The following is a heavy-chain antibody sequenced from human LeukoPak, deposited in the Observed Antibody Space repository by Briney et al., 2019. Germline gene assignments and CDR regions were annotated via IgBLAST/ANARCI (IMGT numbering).Heavy chain of an antibody. CDR2: IIPIFGTA. J-gene: IGHJ4*02. V-gene: IGHV1-69*01. CDR1: GGTFSSYA. CDR3: ARGSPYYNISTRYPHDGH. D-gene: IGHD3-9*01. Sequence: SVRVSCKASGGTFSSYAISWVRQAPGQGLEWMGGIIPIFGTANYAQKFQGRVTITADESTSTAYMELSSLRSEDTAVYYCARGSPYYNISTRYPHDGHWGQGTLVTVSS.